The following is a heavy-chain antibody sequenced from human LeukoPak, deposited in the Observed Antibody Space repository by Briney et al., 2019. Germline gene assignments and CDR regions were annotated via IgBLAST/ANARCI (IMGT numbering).Heavy chain of an antibody. Sequence: SETLSLTCTVSGGSISSSSYYWGWIRQPPGKGLEWIGSIYYSGSTYYNPSLKSRVTISVDTSKNQFSLKLSSVTAADTAVYYCARLPRDYYGSGSYGYYYMDVWGKGTTVTVSS. CDR3: ARLPRDYYGSGSYGYYYMDV. V-gene: IGHV4-39*01. CDR1: GGSISSSSYY. CDR2: IYYSGST. D-gene: IGHD3-10*01. J-gene: IGHJ6*03.